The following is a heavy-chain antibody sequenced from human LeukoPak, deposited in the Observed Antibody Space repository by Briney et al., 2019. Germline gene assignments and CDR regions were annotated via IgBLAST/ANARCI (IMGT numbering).Heavy chain of an antibody. CDR1: GYTFTSYD. CDR2: MNPNSGNT. Sequence: ASVKVSCKASGYTFTSYDINWVRQATGQGLEWMGWMNPNSGNTGYAQKFQGRVTITRNTSISTAYMELSSLRSEDTAVYYCARGGTLWGMVNWFDPWGQGTLVTVSS. J-gene: IGHJ5*02. D-gene: IGHD3-16*01. V-gene: IGHV1-8*03. CDR3: ARGGTLWGMVNWFDP.